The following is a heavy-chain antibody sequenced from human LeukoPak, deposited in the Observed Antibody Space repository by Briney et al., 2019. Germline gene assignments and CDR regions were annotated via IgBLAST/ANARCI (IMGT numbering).Heavy chain of an antibody. D-gene: IGHD3-9*01. J-gene: IGHJ4*02. CDR2: ISNSGGST. Sequence: PGGSLRLSCAVSGFTFTTYAMSWVRQAPGKGLEWISAISNSGGSTYYADSVRGRFTISRDNSKNTLYLQMDSLRAEDTAVYYCAKEREYFGWLSPLDYWGQGTLVTVSS. V-gene: IGHV3-23*01. CDR1: GFTFTTYA. CDR3: AKEREYFGWLSPLDY.